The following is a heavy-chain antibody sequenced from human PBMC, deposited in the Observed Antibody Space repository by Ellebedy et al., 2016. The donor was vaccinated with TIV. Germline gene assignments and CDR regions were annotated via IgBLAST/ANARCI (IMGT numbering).Heavy chain of an antibody. CDR1: GYSIRSGYY. CDR3: ARGYHYMDV. J-gene: IGHJ6*03. Sequence: SETLSLXCSVSGYSIRSGYYWNWVRQPPGKGLEWIGEINHSGSTNSNPSLKSRVTISVDASKNQVSLKLTSVTAADTAVYYCARGYHYMDVWGKGTTVTVSS. V-gene: IGHV4-34*01. CDR2: INHSGST.